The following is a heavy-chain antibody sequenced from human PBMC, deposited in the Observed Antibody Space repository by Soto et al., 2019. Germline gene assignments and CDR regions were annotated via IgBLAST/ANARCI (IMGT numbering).Heavy chain of an antibody. D-gene: IGHD6-19*01. CDR3: ARVQSLAVVY. V-gene: IGHV3-7*01. CDR1: GFTFSSYW. J-gene: IGHJ4*02. CDR2: IKQDGSDK. Sequence: EVQLVESGGGLVQPGGSLRLSCAASGFTFSSYWMSWFRQAPGKGLEWVANIKQDGSDKHYVDSVKGRFTISRDNAKNSLYLQMNSLRAEDTAVYYCARVQSLAVVYWGQGTLVTVSS.